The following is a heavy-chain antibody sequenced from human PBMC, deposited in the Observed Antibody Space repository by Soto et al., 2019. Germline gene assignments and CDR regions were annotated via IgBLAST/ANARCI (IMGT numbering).Heavy chain of an antibody. J-gene: IGHJ4*02. CDR1: GVTVSNNY. D-gene: IGHD4-17*01. CDR3: ARNVPVTTLGY. CDR2: IYSTGNT. Sequence: EVKLVESGGGLVQPGGSLRLSCAASGVTVSNNYMTWVRQAPGKGLELVSSIYSTGNTFYADSVKGRFTISRDNSKTTLYLQMNSLRVEDTAVYYCARNVPVTTLGYWGQGTLVTVSS. V-gene: IGHV3-66*01.